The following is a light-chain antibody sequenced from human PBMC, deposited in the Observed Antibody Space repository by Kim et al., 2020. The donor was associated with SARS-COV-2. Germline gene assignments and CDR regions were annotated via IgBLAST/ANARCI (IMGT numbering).Light chain of an antibody. Sequence: KTATTSCTRRSGSIANSHVHWYQQRPGSSPTTVVYDDNQRPSGVPDRFSASIDSSSNSAALTISGLKTEDEADYYCQSYDSDSQGVFGGGTKLTVL. J-gene: IGLJ3*02. V-gene: IGLV6-57*01. CDR2: DDN. CDR3: QSYDSDSQGV. CDR1: SGSIANSH.